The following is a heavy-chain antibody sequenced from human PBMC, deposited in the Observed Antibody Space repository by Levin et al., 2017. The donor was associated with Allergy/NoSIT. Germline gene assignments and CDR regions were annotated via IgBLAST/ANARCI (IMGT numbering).Heavy chain of an antibody. V-gene: IGHV3-7*01. Sequence: PGGSLRLSCAASGFTFSSYWMSWVRQAPGKGLEWVAFIKQDGSVKYYVDSVKGRFTISRDNSKNSLYLQMNSLRVEDTAVYYCARDCTSPSCRPLDYYGMDVWGQGTTVTVSS. D-gene: IGHD2-2*01. CDR2: IKQDGSVK. CDR3: ARDCTSPSCRPLDYYGMDV. CDR1: GFTFSSYW. J-gene: IGHJ6*02.